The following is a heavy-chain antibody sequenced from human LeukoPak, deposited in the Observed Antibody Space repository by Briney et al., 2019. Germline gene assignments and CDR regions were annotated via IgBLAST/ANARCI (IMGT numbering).Heavy chain of an antibody. D-gene: IGHD3-3*01. V-gene: IGHV4-59*01. CDR2: IYYSGST. CDR1: GGSISSYY. J-gene: IGHJ6*04. Sequence: PSETLSLTCTVSGGSISSYYWSWIRQPPGKGLEWIGYIYYSGSTNCNPSLKSRVTISVDTSKNQFSLKLSSVTAADTAVYYCARDLWSGYYTGMDVWGKGTTVTVSS. CDR3: ARDLWSGYYTGMDV.